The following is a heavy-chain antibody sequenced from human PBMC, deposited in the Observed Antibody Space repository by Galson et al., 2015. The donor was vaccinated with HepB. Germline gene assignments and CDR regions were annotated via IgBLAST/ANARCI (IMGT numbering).Heavy chain of an antibody. CDR2: ISGSAATT. Sequence: SLRLSCAASGFTFTDYAMSWVRQAPGKGLEWVSAISGSAATTHYADSVRGRFTISRDNSKNTLYLQMNSLRPEDTAVYYCAKGRAQYFDYWGQGTLVTVSS. D-gene: IGHD3-10*01. CDR3: AKGRAQYFDY. CDR1: GFTFTDYA. V-gene: IGHV3-23*01. J-gene: IGHJ4*02.